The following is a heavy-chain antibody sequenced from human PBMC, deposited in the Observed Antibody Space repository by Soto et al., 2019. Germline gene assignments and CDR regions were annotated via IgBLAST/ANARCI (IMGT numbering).Heavy chain of an antibody. Sequence: GGSLRLSCAASGFTFSIFAMGWVRQAPGKGLEWVSVIDYTGGTTYYTDSVKGRFIISRDNSKKILYLQMNSLRTEDTAIYYCAKDATRTSGWYYFNYWGRGALVTVSS. CDR1: GFTFSIFA. D-gene: IGHD6-19*01. CDR2: IDYTGGTT. V-gene: IGHV3-23*01. CDR3: AKDATRTSGWYYFNY. J-gene: IGHJ4*02.